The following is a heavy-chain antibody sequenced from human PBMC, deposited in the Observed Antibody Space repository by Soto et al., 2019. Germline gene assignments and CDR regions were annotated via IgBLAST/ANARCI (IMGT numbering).Heavy chain of an antibody. Sequence: SETLSLTCTVSGGSINNNNYYWAWIRQPPGKGLEWIGNIYYSGSTYYNPSLKSRVTISVDTSKNQFSLKLSSVTAADTAVYYCARDGSGSYSDYYYYGMDVWGQGTTVTVSS. CDR3: ARDGSGSYSDYYYYGMDV. V-gene: IGHV4-39*07. J-gene: IGHJ6*02. D-gene: IGHD3-10*01. CDR1: GGSINNNNYY. CDR2: IYYSGST.